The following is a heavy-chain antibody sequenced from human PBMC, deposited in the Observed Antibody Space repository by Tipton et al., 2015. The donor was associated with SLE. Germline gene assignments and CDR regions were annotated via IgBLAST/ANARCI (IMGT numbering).Heavy chain of an antibody. J-gene: IGHJ4*02. CDR1: GGSISSGGYS. CDR3: ASHNTLYGSGSYYAYYFDY. CDR2: IYHSGST. Sequence: TLSLTCAVSGGSISSGGYSWSWIRQPPGKGLEWVGFIYHSGSTYYNPSLKSRVSISVDRSKNHLTLMLTSVTAADTAVYYCASHNTLYGSGSYYAYYFDYWGQGTLVTVSS. D-gene: IGHD3-10*01. V-gene: IGHV4-30-2*01.